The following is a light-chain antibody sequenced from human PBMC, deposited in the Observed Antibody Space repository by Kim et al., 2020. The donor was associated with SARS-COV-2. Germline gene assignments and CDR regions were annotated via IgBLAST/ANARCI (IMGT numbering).Light chain of an antibody. CDR1: QSVTSNY. V-gene: IGKV3-20*01. CDR2: GAS. J-gene: IGKJ1*01. Sequence: SPGERATLSCRASQSVTSNYLAWYQRKPGQAPRLLIYGASSRATGVPDRFSGSGSGTDFTLTISRLEPEDFVVYYCQQYGSSPPTFGQGTKVEIK. CDR3: QQYGSSPPT.